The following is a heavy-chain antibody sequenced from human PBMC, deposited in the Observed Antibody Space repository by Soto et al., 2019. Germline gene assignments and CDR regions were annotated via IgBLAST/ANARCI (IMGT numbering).Heavy chain of an antibody. CDR1: GYSFTSYW. Sequence: GESLKISCKGSGYSFTSYWIGWVRQMPGKGLEWMGIIYPGDSDTRYSPSFQGQVTISADKSISTAYLQWSSLKASDTAMYYCARHGLRYERHESLYWFDPWGQGTLVTVSS. V-gene: IGHV5-51*01. J-gene: IGHJ5*02. CDR3: ARHGLRYERHESLYWFDP. D-gene: IGHD3-9*01. CDR2: IYPGDSDT.